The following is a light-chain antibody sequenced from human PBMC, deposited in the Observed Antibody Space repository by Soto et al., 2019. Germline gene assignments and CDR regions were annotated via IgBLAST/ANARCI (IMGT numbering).Light chain of an antibody. J-gene: IGLJ2*01. CDR2: DVS. V-gene: IGLV2-14*01. CDR3: SSYTSSSTLV. Sequence: QSVLTQPASVSGSPGQSITISCTGTSSDVGGYNYVSWYQQNPGKAPKLMNYDVSNRPSGVSNRFSGSKSGNTASLTISGLQDEDEADYYCSSYTSSSTLVFGGGTKLTGL. CDR1: SSDVGGYNY.